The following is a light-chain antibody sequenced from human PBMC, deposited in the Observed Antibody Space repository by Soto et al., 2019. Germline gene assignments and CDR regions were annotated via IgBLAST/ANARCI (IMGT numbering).Light chain of an antibody. V-gene: IGKV3-15*01. Sequence: ETVMTQSPATLSVSPGEIATLSCRASHSVGSTLAWYQQKPGQAPRLLMFDTSTRATGIPARFSGSGSGTEFTLTISSLQSDDFAFYYCQHYNNWPWTVGQGTKVEI. J-gene: IGKJ1*01. CDR1: HSVGST. CDR3: QHYNNWPWT. CDR2: DTS.